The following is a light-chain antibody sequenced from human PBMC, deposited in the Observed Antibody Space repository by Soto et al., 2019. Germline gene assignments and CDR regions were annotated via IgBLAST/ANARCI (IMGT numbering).Light chain of an antibody. CDR3: QQRTNWAYT. J-gene: IGKJ2*01. CDR1: QSVSYH. Sequence: EIVLTQSPATLSLSPGARATLSCRASQSVSYHLAWYQQKPGQAPTLLIYGASNRATGIPARFSGSGSGTDFTLTISSLEPEDFAVYYCQQRTNWAYTFGQGTKLEIK. CDR2: GAS. V-gene: IGKV3-11*01.